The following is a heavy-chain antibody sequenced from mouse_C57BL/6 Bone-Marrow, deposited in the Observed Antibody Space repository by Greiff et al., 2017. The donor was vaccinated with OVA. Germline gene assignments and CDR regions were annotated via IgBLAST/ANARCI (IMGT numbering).Heavy chain of an antibody. CDR2: IYPRSGNT. CDR1: GYTFTSYG. CDR3: ARPSSYDYAMDY. Sequence: VKLVESGAELARPGASVKLSCKASGYTFTSYGISWVKQRTGQGLEWIGEIYPRSGNTYYNEKFKGKATLTADKSSSTAYMELRSLTSEDSAVYFCARPSSYDYAMDYWGQGTSVTVSS. V-gene: IGHV1-81*01. J-gene: IGHJ4*01. D-gene: IGHD1-1*01.